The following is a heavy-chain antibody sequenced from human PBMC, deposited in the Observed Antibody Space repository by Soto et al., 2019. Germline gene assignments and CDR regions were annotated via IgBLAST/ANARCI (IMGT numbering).Heavy chain of an antibody. V-gene: IGHV3-9*01. J-gene: IGHJ6*04. CDR2: ISWNSGSI. CDR3: AKDISQQLVRPNKMLDV. Sequence: GGSLRLSCAASGFTFDDYAMHWVRQAPGKGLEWVSGISWNSGSIGYADSVKGRFTISRDNAKNSLYLQMNSLRAEDTALYYCAKDISQQLVRPNKMLDVWGKGTTVTVSS. D-gene: IGHD6-6*01. CDR1: GFTFDDYA.